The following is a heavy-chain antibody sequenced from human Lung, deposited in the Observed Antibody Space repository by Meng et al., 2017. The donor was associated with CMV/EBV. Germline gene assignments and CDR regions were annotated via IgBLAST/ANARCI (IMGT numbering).Heavy chain of an antibody. CDR1: GNTFTSYY. J-gene: IGHJ6*02. CDR2: INPSGGST. D-gene: IGHD3-3*01. V-gene: IGHV1-46*01. Sequence: ASXXVSXKASGNTFTSYYMHWVRQAPGQGLEWMGIINPSGGSTSYAQKFQGRVTMTRDTSTSTVYMELSSLRSEDTAVYYCARDFIPVFGVAPTYYYYGIDFXGQGXTVTVSS. CDR3: ARDFIPVFGVAPTYYYYGIDF.